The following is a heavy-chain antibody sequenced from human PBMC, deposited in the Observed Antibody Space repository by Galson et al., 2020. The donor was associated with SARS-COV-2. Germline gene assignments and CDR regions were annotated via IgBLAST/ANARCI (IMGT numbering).Heavy chain of an antibody. J-gene: IGHJ5*02. Sequence: SGPTLVKPTQTLTLTCTFSGFSLSTSGVGVGWIRQPPGKALEWLALIYWDDDKRYSPSLKSRLTITKDTSKNQVVLTMTNMDPVDTATYYGAHRQWSSWYSDWFDPWGQGTLVTVSS. CDR2: IYWDDDK. CDR3: AHRQWSSWYSDWFDP. V-gene: IGHV2-5*02. D-gene: IGHD6-13*01. CDR1: GFSLSTSGVG.